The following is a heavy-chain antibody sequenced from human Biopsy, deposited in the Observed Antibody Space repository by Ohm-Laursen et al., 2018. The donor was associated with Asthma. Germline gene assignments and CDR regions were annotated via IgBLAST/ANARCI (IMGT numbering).Heavy chain of an antibody. CDR3: SRNEIEDGIYFDN. Sequence: SETLSLTCPFSGGSISSRPSYWGWLRQPPGKGLEWIASFSASGTSYFNASLKSRVTTSVDMSKNQLSLRLTSVTAADTAVYFCSRNEIEDGIYFDNWGQGTLVTVSS. D-gene: IGHD5-24*01. J-gene: IGHJ4*02. CDR2: FSASGTS. V-gene: IGHV4-39*07. CDR1: GGSISSRPSY.